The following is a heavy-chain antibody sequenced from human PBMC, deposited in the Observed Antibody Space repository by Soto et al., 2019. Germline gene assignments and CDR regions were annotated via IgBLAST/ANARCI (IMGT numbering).Heavy chain of an antibody. CDR1: GFTFSDYY. J-gene: IGHJ5*02. V-gene: IGHV3-11*06. Sequence: QVQLVESGGGLVKPGGSLRLSCAASGFTFSDYYMSWIRQAPGKGLEWVSFISSSSSYTNYADSVKGRFTISRDNAKSSLFLQMNSLRAEDTAVYYCARGPRDTAMVLSHWIDPWGQGTLVTVSS. CDR3: ARGPRDTAMVLSHWIDP. D-gene: IGHD5-18*01. CDR2: ISSSSSYT.